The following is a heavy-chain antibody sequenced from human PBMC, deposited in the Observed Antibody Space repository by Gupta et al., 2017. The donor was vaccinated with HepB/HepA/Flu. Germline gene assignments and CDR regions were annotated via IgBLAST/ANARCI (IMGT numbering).Heavy chain of an antibody. V-gene: IGHV4-34*01. CDR2: INHSGNT. CDR1: GGSFSGYY. J-gene: IGHJ6*02. CDR3: ARRDVDV. Sequence: QMQLQQWGAGLLKPSETLSLTCAVYGGSFSGYYWSWIRQPPGKGLEWIGEINHSGNTNYNPSLKSRVTISVDTSKNQFSLKVSSVTAADTAVYYCARRDVDVWGQGTTVTVSS.